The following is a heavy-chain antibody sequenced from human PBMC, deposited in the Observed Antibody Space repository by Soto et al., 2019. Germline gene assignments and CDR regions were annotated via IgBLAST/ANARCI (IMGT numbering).Heavy chain of an antibody. J-gene: IGHJ6*02. D-gene: IGHD6-6*01. V-gene: IGHV1-2*04. CDR2: INPNSGGT. CDR1: GYTFTGYY. Sequence: ASVKVSCKASGYTFTGYYMHWVRQAPGQGLEWMGWINPNSGGTNYAQKFQGWVTMTRDTSISTAYMELSRLRSDDTAVYYCARQSIAARPQSGGMDVWGQGTTVTVSS. CDR3: ARQSIAARPQSGGMDV.